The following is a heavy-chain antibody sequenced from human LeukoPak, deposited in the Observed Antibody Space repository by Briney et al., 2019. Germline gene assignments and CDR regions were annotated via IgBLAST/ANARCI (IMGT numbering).Heavy chain of an antibody. CDR2: ISAYNGNT. CDR1: GYTFTSYG. V-gene: IGHV1-18*01. CDR3: ARVLLAGRQYYYFDY. J-gene: IGHJ4*02. D-gene: IGHD2/OR15-2a*01. Sequence: ASVKVSCKASGYTFTSYGITWVRQAPGQGLEWMGWISAYNGNTNYAQNLQGRVTMTTDTSTSTAYMELRSLRSDDTAVYYCARVLLAGRQYYYFDYWGQGTLVTVSS.